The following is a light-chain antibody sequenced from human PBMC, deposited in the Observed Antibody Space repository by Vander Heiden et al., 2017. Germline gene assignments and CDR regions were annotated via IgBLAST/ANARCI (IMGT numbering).Light chain of an antibody. J-gene: IGLJ3*02. CDR1: SSGVGAYND. Sequence: SALTQPPSAPGSPGQSFTISCTGTSSGVGAYNDVSWYQQHPGKAPTLIIYDVTKRPSGVPDRFSGSKSGNTAFLTVSGLQAEDEADYYCSSHAGSSAVFGGGTTVTVL. CDR2: DVT. V-gene: IGLV2-8*01. CDR3: SSHAGSSAV.